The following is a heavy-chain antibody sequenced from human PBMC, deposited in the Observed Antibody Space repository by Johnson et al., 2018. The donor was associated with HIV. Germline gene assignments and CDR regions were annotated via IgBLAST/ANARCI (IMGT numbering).Heavy chain of an antibody. CDR2: LFWNGDYT. D-gene: IGHD1-26*01. CDR3: AKDRPPSDIIVGASAHDAFDI. V-gene: IGHV3-20*04. J-gene: IGHJ3*02. Sequence: EVQLVESGGGVVRPGGSLRLSCAASGFNFGDYGMSWVRQAPGKGLEWVAGLFWNGDYTEYVDSVKGRFTISRDNAKKSLYLQMNSLRAEDTAVYYCAKDRPPSDIIVGASAHDAFDIWGQGTMVTVSS. CDR1: GFNFGDYG.